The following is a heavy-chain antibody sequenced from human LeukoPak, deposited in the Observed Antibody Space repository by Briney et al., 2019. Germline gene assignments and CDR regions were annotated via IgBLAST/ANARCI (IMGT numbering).Heavy chain of an antibody. Sequence: PGGSLRLSCAASGFTVSSNYMSWVRQAPGKGLEWVSVIYSGGSTYYADSVKGRFTISRDNSKNTLYLQMNSLRAEDTAVYYCARASFFGVSDYWGQGTLVTVSS. D-gene: IGHD3-3*01. CDR1: GFTVSSNY. J-gene: IGHJ4*02. V-gene: IGHV3-53*01. CDR2: IYSGGST. CDR3: ARASFFGVSDY.